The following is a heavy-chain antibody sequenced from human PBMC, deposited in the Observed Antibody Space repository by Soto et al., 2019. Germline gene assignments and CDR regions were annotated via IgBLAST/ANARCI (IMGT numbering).Heavy chain of an antibody. J-gene: IGHJ5*02. Sequence: SETLSLTCTVSGGSISSSSYYWGWIRQPPGKGLEWIGSIYYSGSTYYNPSLKSRVTISVDTSKNQFSLKLSSVTAADTAVYYCARQIRMEVVAATPVWFDPWGQGTLVTVSS. D-gene: IGHD2-15*01. V-gene: IGHV4-39*01. CDR1: GGSISSSSYY. CDR3: ARQIRMEVVAATPVWFDP. CDR2: IYYSGST.